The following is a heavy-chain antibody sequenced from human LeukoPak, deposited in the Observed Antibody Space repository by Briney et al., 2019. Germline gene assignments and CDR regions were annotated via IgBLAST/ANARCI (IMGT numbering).Heavy chain of an antibody. D-gene: IGHD3-10*01. V-gene: IGHV4-59*01. CDR1: GGSISSYY. J-gene: IGHJ4*02. CDR3: AWFGEFGDY. Sequence: SETLSLTCTVSGGSISSYYWSWIRQPPGKGLEWIGYIYYSGSTNYNPSLKSRVTISVDTSKNQFSLKLSSVTAADTTVYYCAWFGEFGDYWGQGTLVTVSS. CDR2: IYYSGST.